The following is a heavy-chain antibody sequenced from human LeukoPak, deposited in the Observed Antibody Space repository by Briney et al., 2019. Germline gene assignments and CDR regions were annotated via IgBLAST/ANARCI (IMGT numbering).Heavy chain of an antibody. Sequence: SETLSHTCTVSGGSICSFYWSWIRPPPGKGLEWMVYIYYSGSTNYNPSLKSRVTISVDTSKNQFSLKLSSVTAADTAVYYCARVGGNLPWYYYYYYGMDVWGQGTTVTVSS. J-gene: IGHJ6*02. CDR3: ARVGGNLPWYYYYYYGMDV. V-gene: IGHV4-59*01. CDR2: IYYSGST. D-gene: IGHD4-23*01. CDR1: GGSICSFY.